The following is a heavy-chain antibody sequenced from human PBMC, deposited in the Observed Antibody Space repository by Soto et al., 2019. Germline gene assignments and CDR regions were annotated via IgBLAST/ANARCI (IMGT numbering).Heavy chain of an antibody. D-gene: IGHD2-21*02. Sequence: QITLKESGPTLVKPTQTLTLTCTFSGFSLSTSGVGVGWIRQPPGKALEWLALIYWDDDKRHSPSLKSRLTITKDTSKNQVVLTMTNMDPVDTATYYCASFVVVTAMGYWGQGTLVTVSS. CDR1: GFSLSTSGVG. V-gene: IGHV2-5*02. J-gene: IGHJ4*02. CDR3: ASFVVVTAMGY. CDR2: IYWDDDK.